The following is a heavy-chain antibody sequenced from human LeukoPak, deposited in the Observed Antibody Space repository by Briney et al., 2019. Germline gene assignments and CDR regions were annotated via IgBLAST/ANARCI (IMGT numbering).Heavy chain of an antibody. CDR2: ISYDGSNK. D-gene: IGHD6-13*01. J-gene: IGHJ4*02. CDR3: ARVEAAGGFDY. V-gene: IGHV3-30*03. CDR1: GFTFSSYG. Sequence: GGSLRLSCAASGFTFSSYGMHWVRQAPGKGLEWVAVISYDGSNKYYADSVKGRFTISRDNSKNTLYLQMNSLRVEDTGVYYCARVEAAGGFDYWGQGTLVTVSS.